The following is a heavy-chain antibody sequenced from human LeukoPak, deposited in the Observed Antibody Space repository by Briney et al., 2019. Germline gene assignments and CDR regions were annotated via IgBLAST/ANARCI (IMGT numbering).Heavy chain of an antibody. D-gene: IGHD6-19*01. J-gene: IGHJ4*02. CDR3: ARGSALGIAVAGADY. V-gene: IGHV4-61*01. CDR2: IYYSGST. Sequence: KPSETLSLTCTVSGGSISSSSYYWSWIRQPPGKGLEWIGYIYYSGSTNYNPSLKSRVTISVDTSKNQFSLKLSSVTAADTAVYYCARGSALGIAVAGADYWGQGTLVTVSS. CDR1: GGSISSSSYY.